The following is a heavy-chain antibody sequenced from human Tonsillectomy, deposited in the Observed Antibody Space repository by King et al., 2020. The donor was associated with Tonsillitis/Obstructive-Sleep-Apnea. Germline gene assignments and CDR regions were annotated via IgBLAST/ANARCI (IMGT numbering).Heavy chain of an antibody. Sequence: VQLQQSGPGLVKPSQTLSLTCAISGDSVSSNSVAWNWIRRSPSRGLEWLGRTYYRSKWYNDYAGSVRSRITINPDTSKNQFSLRLNSVTPDDTAVYYCARVEGKEQLVPDYYYGMDVWGQGTSVTVSS. D-gene: IGHD6-13*01. J-gene: IGHJ6*02. V-gene: IGHV6-1*01. CDR1: GDSVSSNSVA. CDR3: ARVEGKEQLVPDYYYGMDV. CDR2: TYYRSKWYN.